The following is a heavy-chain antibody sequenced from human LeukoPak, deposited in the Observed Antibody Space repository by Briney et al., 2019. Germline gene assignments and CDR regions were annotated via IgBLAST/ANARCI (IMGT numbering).Heavy chain of an antibody. D-gene: IGHD3-16*01. CDR2: INHSGST. J-gene: IGHJ6*03. CDR3: ARGKGGGDYYYYYMDV. Sequence: PSETLSLTCVVYGGSFSGYYWSWIRQPPGKGLEWIGEINHSGSTNYNPSLKSRVTISVDTSKNQFSLKLSSVTAADTAVYYCARGKGGGDYYYYYMDVWGKGTTVTVSS. CDR1: GGSFSGYY. V-gene: IGHV4-34*01.